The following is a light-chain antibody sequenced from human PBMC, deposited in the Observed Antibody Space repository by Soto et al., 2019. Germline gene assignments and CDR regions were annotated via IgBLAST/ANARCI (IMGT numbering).Light chain of an antibody. J-gene: IGKJ3*01. CDR2: SAS. V-gene: IGKV1-27*01. CDR3: QRTYNAPFT. CDR1: QGIISY. Sequence: DIQLTQSPSSLSASVGDRVTITCRVSQGIISYLNWYRQKPGKVPKLLIYSASNLQSGVPSRFSGSGSGTDFTLTISSLQPEYVATYYGQRTYNAPFTFGPGTKVDIK.